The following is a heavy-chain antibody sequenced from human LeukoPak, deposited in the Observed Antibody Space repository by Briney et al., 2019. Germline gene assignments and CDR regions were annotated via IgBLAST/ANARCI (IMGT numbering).Heavy chain of an antibody. J-gene: IGHJ4*02. Sequence: ASVKVSCKASGYTFTGYYMHWVRQAPGQGLEWMGWINPNSGGTNYAQKFQGRVTMTRDTSISTAYMELRSLRSDDTAVYYCARTHMVRGVIGYWGQGTLVTVSS. CDR3: ARTHMVRGVIGY. V-gene: IGHV1-2*02. CDR1: GYTFTGYY. D-gene: IGHD3-10*01. CDR2: INPNSGGT.